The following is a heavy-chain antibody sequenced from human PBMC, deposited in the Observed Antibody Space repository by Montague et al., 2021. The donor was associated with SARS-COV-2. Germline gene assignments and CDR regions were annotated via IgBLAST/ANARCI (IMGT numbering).Heavy chain of an antibody. CDR2: ISSSGSTI. V-gene: IGHV3-48*03. D-gene: IGHD3-22*01. CDR1: GFTFSSYE. Sequence: SLGLSCAASGFTFSSYEMNWVRQAPGKGLEWVSYISSSGSTIYYADSVKGRFTISRDNAKNSLYLQMNSLRAEDTAVYYCARDQDYYDPAHDYWGQGTLVTVSS. J-gene: IGHJ4*02. CDR3: ARDQDYYDPAHDY.